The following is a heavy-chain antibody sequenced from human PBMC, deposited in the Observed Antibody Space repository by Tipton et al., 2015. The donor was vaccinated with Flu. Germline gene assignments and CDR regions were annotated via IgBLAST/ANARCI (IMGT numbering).Heavy chain of an antibody. CDR1: GFTFSRYA. V-gene: IGHV3-23*01. Sequence: SLRLSCADSGFTFSRYAMSWVRQAPGKGLEWVSVISVSGSNTYYADSVKGRFTISRDNSKNTLYLQMNSLRAEDTAVYYCASYAPSWDSGIYPVHWGQGTLVTVSS. CDR2: ISVSGSNT. CDR3: ASYAPSWDSGIYPVH. D-gene: IGHD1-26*01. J-gene: IGHJ4*02.